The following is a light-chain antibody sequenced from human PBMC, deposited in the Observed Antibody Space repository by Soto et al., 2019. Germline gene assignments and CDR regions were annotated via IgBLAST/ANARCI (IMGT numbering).Light chain of an antibody. V-gene: IGLV2-14*01. J-gene: IGLJ1*01. CDR1: SSDVGGYNY. Sequence: QSALTQPASVSGSPGQSITISCTGTSSDVGGYNYVAWYQQHPGKAPNLMIYDVSNRPSGVSNRFSGSKSGNTASLTISGLQAEDEAHYYCSSYISTSTLNVFGTGTKVTVL. CDR3: SSYISTSTLNV. CDR2: DVS.